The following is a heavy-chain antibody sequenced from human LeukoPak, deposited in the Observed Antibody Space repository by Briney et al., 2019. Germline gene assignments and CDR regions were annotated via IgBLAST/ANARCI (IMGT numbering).Heavy chain of an antibody. V-gene: IGHV3-21*01. CDR3: ARVRDRYCSGGSCYPDY. CDR1: GFXFSSYS. J-gene: IGHJ4*02. D-gene: IGHD2-15*01. Sequence: GGSLRLSCAASGFXFSSYSINWVRQAPGKGLEWVSSISSSSSYIYYADSVKGRFTISRDNAKNSLYLQMNSLRAEDTAVYYCARVRDRYCSGGSCYPDYWGQGTLVTVSS. CDR2: ISSSSSYI.